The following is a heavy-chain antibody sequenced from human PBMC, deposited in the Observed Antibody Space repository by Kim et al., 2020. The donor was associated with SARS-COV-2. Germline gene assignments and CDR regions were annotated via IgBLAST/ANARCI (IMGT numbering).Heavy chain of an antibody. J-gene: IGHJ4*02. D-gene: IGHD6-6*01. V-gene: IGHV3-30*01. Sequence: GPVKGRFTISKENSKKTLYLQMNSLRAEETAVYYCAREGGGYSSSSFDYWGQGTLVTVSS. CDR3: AREGGGYSSSSFDY.